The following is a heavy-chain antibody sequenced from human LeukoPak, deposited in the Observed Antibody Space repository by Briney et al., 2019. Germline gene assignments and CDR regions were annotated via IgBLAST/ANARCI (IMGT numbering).Heavy chain of an antibody. Sequence: GGSLRLSCAASGFTFSSYGMHWVRQAPGKGLEWVAVIWYDRSNKYYADSVKSRFTISRDNSKNTLYLQMNSLRAEDTAVYYCAREDYGDYGDFDYWGQGTLVTVSS. J-gene: IGHJ4*02. CDR2: IWYDRSNK. CDR3: AREDYGDYGDFDY. CDR1: GFTFSSYG. D-gene: IGHD4-17*01. V-gene: IGHV3-33*01.